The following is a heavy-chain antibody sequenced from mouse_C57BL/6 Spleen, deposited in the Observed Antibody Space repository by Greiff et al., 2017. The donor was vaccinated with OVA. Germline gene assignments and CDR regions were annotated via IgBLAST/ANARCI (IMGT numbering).Heavy chain of an antibody. CDR3: ARENDGYHDY. CDR1: GYSITSGYY. Sequence: DVKLQESGPGLVKPSQSLSLTCSVTGYSITSGYYWNWIRQFPGNKLEWMGYISYDGSNNYNPSLKNRISITRDTSKNQFFLKLNSVTTEDTATYYCARENDGYHDYWGQGTTLTVSS. J-gene: IGHJ2*01. CDR2: ISYDGSN. D-gene: IGHD2-3*01. V-gene: IGHV3-6*01.